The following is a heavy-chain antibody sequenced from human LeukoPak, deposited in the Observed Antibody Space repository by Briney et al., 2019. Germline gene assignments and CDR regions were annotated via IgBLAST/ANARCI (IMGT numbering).Heavy chain of an antibody. CDR3: ARDSARRDGYNFDY. V-gene: IGHV3-30*04. D-gene: IGHD5-24*01. CDR1: GFNFSTYA. CDR2: ISYDGSRK. J-gene: IGHJ4*02. Sequence: GGSLRLSCAASGFNFSTYAMRWVRQAPGKGLEWVALISYDGSRKHFADSVKGRFTISRDNSKNTLYLQMDSLRGEDTAVYYCARDSARRDGYNFDYWGQGTLVTVSS.